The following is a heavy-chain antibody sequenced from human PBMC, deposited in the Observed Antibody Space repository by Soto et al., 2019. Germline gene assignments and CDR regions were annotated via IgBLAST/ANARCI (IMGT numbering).Heavy chain of an antibody. J-gene: IGHJ6*02. CDR2: IIPIFGTA. CDR3: ARDPINCSGGSCYPEDLTLYYYGLAV. CDR1: GGTYSSYA. Sequence: GASVKVCCKASGGTYSSYASCWVRQAPGQGLEWMGGIIPIFGTANYAQKFQGRGTITADESTSTAYLELSSLRSADTAAYSCARDPINCSGGSCYPEDLTLYYYGLAVSGQGTPVTVSS. D-gene: IGHD2-15*01. V-gene: IGHV1-69*13.